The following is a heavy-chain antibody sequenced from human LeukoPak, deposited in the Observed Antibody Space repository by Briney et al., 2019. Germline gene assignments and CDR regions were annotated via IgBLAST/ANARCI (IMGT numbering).Heavy chain of an antibody. CDR3: ARRFYCTSASCRYGMDV. J-gene: IGHJ6*01. V-gene: IGHV4-59*11. CDR2: IFYTGST. D-gene: IGHD2-2*01. CDR1: GGPISSHY. Sequence: NSSETLSLTCSVPGGPISSHYWSWIRQPPGKGLECIGYIFYTGSTNYTPSLKSRVTISVDTSKSQFSLRLSSVTAAATAVYYCARRFYCTSASCRYGMDVWGEGTTVTVSS.